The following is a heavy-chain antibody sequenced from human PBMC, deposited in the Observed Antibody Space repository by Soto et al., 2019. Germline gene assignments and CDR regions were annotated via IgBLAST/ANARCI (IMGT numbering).Heavy chain of an antibody. CDR2: ISGSGGST. D-gene: IGHD6-19*01. Sequence: PGGSLRLSCAASGFTFNNYAMSWVRQAPGKGLEWVSAISGSGGSTYYADSVKGRFTISRDNSKNTLYLQMNSLRAEDTAVYYCASRGREQWLVEGGYNWFDPWGQGTLVTVSS. V-gene: IGHV3-23*01. J-gene: IGHJ5*02. CDR3: ASRGREQWLVEGGYNWFDP. CDR1: GFTFNNYA.